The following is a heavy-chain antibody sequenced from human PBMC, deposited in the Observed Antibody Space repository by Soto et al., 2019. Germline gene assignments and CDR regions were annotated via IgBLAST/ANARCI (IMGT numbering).Heavy chain of an antibody. V-gene: IGHV4-31*03. CDR2: IYFRGNT. CDR3: AREGGSYDSGGYLIRGAFDI. Sequence: SLSLTCSVSGDSLSRIDYYWTWIRQHPEKGLEWIGNIYFRGNTYYSPSLESRLTISVDTSKNQFSLKLTSVTAADTAVYYCAREGGSYDSGGYLIRGAFDIWGQGTMVTVSS. CDR1: GDSLSRIDYY. D-gene: IGHD3-22*01. J-gene: IGHJ3*02.